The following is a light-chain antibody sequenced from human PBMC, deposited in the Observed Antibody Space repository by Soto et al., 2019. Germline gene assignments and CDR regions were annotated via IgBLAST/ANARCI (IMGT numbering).Light chain of an antibody. CDR1: LSVSSN. Sequence: EIVMTQSPATLSVSTGERATLSCRASLSVSSNLAWYQQKPGQAPRLLIYGASTRATGIPARFSGSGSGTEFTLTISSLQSEEFAVYYCQQDNNWPPWTFGQGTKVESK. J-gene: IGKJ1*01. CDR3: QQDNNWPPWT. V-gene: IGKV3-15*01. CDR2: GAS.